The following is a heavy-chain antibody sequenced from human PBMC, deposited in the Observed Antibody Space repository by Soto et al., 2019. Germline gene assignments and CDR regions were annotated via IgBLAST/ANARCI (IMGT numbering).Heavy chain of an antibody. CDR2: IYYSGST. CDR3: ARVSGYYYYYGMDV. Sequence: QVQLQESGPGLVKPSQTLTLTCTVSGGSISSGDYYWSWIRQPPGKGLEWIGYIYYSGSTYYNPSLKSRVTISVDTSKNQFSLKLSSVTAADTAAYYCARVSGYYYYYGMDVWGQGTTVTVSS. D-gene: IGHD3-10*01. CDR1: GGSISSGDYY. J-gene: IGHJ6*02. V-gene: IGHV4-30-4*01.